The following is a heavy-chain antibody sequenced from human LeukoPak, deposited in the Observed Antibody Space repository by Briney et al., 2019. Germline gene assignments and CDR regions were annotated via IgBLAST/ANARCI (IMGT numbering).Heavy chain of an antibody. Sequence: GASVKVSCKASGYTFTSYDINWVRQATGQGLEWMGWMNPNSGNTGYAQKFQGRVTMTRNTSISTAYMELSSLRSEDTAVYYCARWGPQYYYYYYGMDVWGQGTTVTVSS. CDR3: ARWGPQYYYYYYGMDV. D-gene: IGHD7-27*01. V-gene: IGHV1-8*01. J-gene: IGHJ6*02. CDR1: GYTFTSYD. CDR2: MNPNSGNT.